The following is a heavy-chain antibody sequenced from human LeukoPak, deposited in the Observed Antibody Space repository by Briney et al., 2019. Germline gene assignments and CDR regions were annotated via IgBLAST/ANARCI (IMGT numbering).Heavy chain of an antibody. D-gene: IGHD6-13*01. Sequence: ASVKVSCKASGYTFTSYGISWVRQAPGQGLEWMGWISAYNGNTNYAQKLQGRVTMTTDTSTSTAYMELRSLRSDDTAVYYCARIRAYSSSWKTGSDWFDPWGQGTLVTVSS. CDR3: ARIRAYSSSWKTGSDWFDP. J-gene: IGHJ5*02. V-gene: IGHV1-18*01. CDR2: ISAYNGNT. CDR1: GYTFTSYG.